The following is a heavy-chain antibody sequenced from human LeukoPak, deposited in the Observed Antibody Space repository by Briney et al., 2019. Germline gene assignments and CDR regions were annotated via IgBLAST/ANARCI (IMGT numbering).Heavy chain of an antibody. V-gene: IGHV3-30*18. CDR1: GFTFSNYG. CDR3: AKEAVAGGMDV. Sequence: PGKSLRLSCAASGFTFSNYGMPWVRQAPGKGLEWVAVISYDGSNKYYADSVKGRFTISRDNSKNTLYLQMNSLRAEDTAVYYCAKEAVAGGMDVWGQGTTVTVSS. CDR2: ISYDGSNK. D-gene: IGHD6-19*01. J-gene: IGHJ6*02.